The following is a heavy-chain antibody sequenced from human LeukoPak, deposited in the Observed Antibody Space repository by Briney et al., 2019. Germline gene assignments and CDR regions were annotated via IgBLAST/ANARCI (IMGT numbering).Heavy chain of an antibody. CDR1: EFSFSSYE. CDR2: ISSSGTTI. V-gene: IGHV3-48*03. CDR3: ASSRLYYDFSTGYYTDDAFEI. D-gene: IGHD3-3*01. Sequence: GGSLRLSCEASEFSFSSYEMNWVRQAPGKGLEWISYISSSGTTIYYADSVKGRFTMSRENGKKSVFLQMNRLRVEDTALYYCASSRLYYDFSTGYYTDDAFEIWGQGTMVAVSS. J-gene: IGHJ3*02.